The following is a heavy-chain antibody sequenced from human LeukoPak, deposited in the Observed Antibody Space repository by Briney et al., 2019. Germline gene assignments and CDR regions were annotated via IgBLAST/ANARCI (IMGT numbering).Heavy chain of an antibody. V-gene: IGHV3-15*01. CDR1: GFTFSNAW. D-gene: IGHD3-10*01. CDR3: STDQGYGSGSYYWFDP. CDR2: ITSKTDGGTT. Sequence: GGSLRLSCAASGFTFSNAWMSWVRQAPGKGLEWVGRITSKTDGGTTDYAAPVKGRFTISRDDSKNTLYLQMNSLKTEDTAVYYCSTDQGYGSGSYYWFDPWGQGTLVTVSS. J-gene: IGHJ5*02.